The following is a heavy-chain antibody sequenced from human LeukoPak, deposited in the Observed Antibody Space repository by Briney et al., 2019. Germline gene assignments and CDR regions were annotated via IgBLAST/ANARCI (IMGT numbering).Heavy chain of an antibody. J-gene: IGHJ4*02. V-gene: IGHV4-38-2*02. CDR1: GYSITSGFY. D-gene: IGHD3-16*01. Sequence: SETLSLTCTVSGYSITSGFYWGWIRQPPGKGLEWIGSIYHSGRTYYNPSLKSRVTISVDTSKNQFSLKLGSVTAADTAVYYCARGLPTSYWGQGTLVTVSS. CDR2: IYHSGRT. CDR3: ARGLPTSY.